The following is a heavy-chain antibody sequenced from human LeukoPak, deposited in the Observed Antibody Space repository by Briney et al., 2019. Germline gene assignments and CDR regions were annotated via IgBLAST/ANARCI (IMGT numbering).Heavy chain of an antibody. Sequence: GGSLRLSCAASGFTFSDAWMSWVRQAPGKGLEWVSAISGSGGSTYYADSVKGRFTISRDNSKNTLYLQMNSLRAEDTAVYYCAKERAPMIVVVISPFDYWGQGTLVTVSS. V-gene: IGHV3-23*01. CDR3: AKERAPMIVVVISPFDY. CDR2: ISGSGGST. D-gene: IGHD3-22*01. J-gene: IGHJ4*02. CDR1: GFTFSDAW.